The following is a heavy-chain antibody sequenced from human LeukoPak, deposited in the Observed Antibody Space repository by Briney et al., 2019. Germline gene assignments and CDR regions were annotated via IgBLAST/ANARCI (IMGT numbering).Heavy chain of an antibody. J-gene: IGHJ3*02. V-gene: IGHV3-23*01. CDR3: AKVGYSSGWYQGGAFDI. Sequence: GGSLRLSCAASGFTFSSYAMSWVRQAPGKGLEWVSAISGSGGSTYYADSVKGGFTISRDNSKNTLYLQINSPRAEDTAVYYCAKVGYSSGWYQGGAFDIWGQGTMVTVSS. CDR1: GFTFSSYA. CDR2: ISGSGGST. D-gene: IGHD6-19*01.